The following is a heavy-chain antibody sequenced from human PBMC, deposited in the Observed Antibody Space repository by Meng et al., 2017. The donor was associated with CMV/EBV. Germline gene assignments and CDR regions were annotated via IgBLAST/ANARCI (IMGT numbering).Heavy chain of an antibody. CDR3: ARGVGATGKADY. Sequence: QVQLQQWGAGLLKPSETLSLTCAVYGGSFNGYYWSWIRQPPGKGLEWIGEINHSGSTNYNPSLKSRVTISVDTSKNQFSLKLSSVTAADTAVYYCARGVGATGKADYWGQGTLVTVSS. V-gene: IGHV4-34*01. CDR2: INHSGST. J-gene: IGHJ4*02. CDR1: GGSFNGYY. D-gene: IGHD1-26*01.